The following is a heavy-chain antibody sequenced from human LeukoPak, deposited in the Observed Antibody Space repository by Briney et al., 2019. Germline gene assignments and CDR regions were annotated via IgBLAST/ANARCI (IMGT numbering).Heavy chain of an antibody. D-gene: IGHD5-18*01. Sequence: TPETLSLTCAAYGGSFSGYYWSWIRQPPGKGLEWIGEINHSGSTNYNPSLKSRVTISVDTSKNQFSLKLSSVTAADTAVYYCASQGDTAMVIDYWGQGTLVTVSS. CDR2: INHSGST. CDR1: GGSFSGYY. J-gene: IGHJ4*02. V-gene: IGHV4-34*01. CDR3: ASQGDTAMVIDY.